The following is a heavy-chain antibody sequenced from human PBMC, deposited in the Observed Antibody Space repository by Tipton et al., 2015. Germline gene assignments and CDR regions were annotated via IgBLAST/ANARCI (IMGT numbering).Heavy chain of an antibody. CDR1: GGSISSYY. Sequence: TLSLTCTVFGGSISSYYWSWVRQPPGKGLEWIGFIYYSGSTKYSPSLQSRVTLSVDTSKNQFSLKLSSVTAADTAVYYCVRDAVVTHYYYYGMDVWGQGTTVTVSS. D-gene: IGHD4-23*01. CDR3: VRDAVVTHYYYYGMDV. V-gene: IGHV4-59*01. J-gene: IGHJ6*02. CDR2: IYYSGST.